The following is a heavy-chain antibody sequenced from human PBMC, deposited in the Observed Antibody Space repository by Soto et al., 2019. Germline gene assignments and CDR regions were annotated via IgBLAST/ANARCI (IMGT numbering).Heavy chain of an antibody. CDR1: GFTFSSYW. V-gene: IGHV3-7*05. J-gene: IGHJ5*02. CDR3: ARDIVVVPAPSAFDP. CDR2: IKQDGSEK. D-gene: IGHD2-2*01. Sequence: GALRLSCAASGFTFSSYWMSWVRQAPGKGLEWVANIKQDGSEKYYVDSVKGRFTISRDNAKNSLYLQMNSLRAEDTAVYYCARDIVVVPAPSAFDPWGQGTLVTVSS.